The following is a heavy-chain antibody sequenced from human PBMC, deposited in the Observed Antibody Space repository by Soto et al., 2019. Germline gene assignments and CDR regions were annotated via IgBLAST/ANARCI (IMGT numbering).Heavy chain of an antibody. CDR1: GFTFSSYW. D-gene: IGHD3-22*01. CDR3: ARVTDYYESSGYFDY. V-gene: IGHV3-7*01. J-gene: IGHJ4*02. CDR2: IKQDGSEK. Sequence: EVQLVESGGGLVQPGGSLRLSCAASGFTFSSYWMSWVRQAPGKALEWVANIKQDGSEKYYVDSVKGRFTISRDNAKNSLNLQMNGLRAEDTAVYYCARVTDYYESSGYFDYWGQGTLVTVSS.